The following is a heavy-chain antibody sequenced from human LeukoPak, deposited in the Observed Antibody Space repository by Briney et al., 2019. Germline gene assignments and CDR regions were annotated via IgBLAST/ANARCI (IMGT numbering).Heavy chain of an antibody. Sequence: ASVKVSCKASGYTFTGYYMHWVRQAPGQGLEWMGWINPNSGGTNYAQKFQGRVTMTRDTSISTAYMELSRLRSDDTAVYYCARGGRPGLLWFREWSDAFDIWGQGTMVTVSS. CDR1: GYTFTGYY. CDR2: INPNSGGT. CDR3: ARGGRPGLLWFREWSDAFDI. D-gene: IGHD3-10*01. J-gene: IGHJ3*02. V-gene: IGHV1-2*02.